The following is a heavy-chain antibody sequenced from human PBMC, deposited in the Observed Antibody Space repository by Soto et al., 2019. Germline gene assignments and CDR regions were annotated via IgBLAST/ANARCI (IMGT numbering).Heavy chain of an antibody. CDR2: IIPIFGTA. CDR3: AGAQRSHPEVAGTIYYYYGMDV. J-gene: IGHJ6*02. V-gene: IGHV1-69*01. CDR1: GGTFSSYA. D-gene: IGHD6-19*01. Sequence: QVQLVQSGAEVKKPGSSVKVSCKASGGTFSSYAISWVRQAPGQGLTWMGGIIPIFGTANYAQKLQGRVKITADEFTSTAYMELSSLRSEDTAVYYCAGAQRSHPEVAGTIYYYYGMDVWGQGTTVTVFS.